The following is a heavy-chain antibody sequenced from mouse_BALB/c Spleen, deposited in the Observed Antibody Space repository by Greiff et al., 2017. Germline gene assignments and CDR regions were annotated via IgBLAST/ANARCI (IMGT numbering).Heavy chain of an antibody. Sequence: EVHLVESGGGLVKPGGSLKLSCAASGFTFSSYAMSWVRQTPEKRLEWVASISSGGSTYYPDSVKGRFTISRDNARNILYLQMSSLRSEDTAMYYCAREGDGSSYYYAMDYWGQGTSVTVSS. D-gene: IGHD1-1*01. J-gene: IGHJ4*01. V-gene: IGHV5-6-5*01. CDR1: GFTFSSYA. CDR2: ISSGGST. CDR3: AREGDGSSYYYAMDY.